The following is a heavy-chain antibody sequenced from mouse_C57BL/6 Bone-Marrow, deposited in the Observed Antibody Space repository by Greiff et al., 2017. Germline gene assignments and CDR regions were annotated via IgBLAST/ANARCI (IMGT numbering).Heavy chain of an antibody. CDR3: ARDRYGSSFAY. CDR2: ISDGGSYT. V-gene: IGHV5-4*01. J-gene: IGHJ3*01. D-gene: IGHD1-1*01. CDR1: GFTFSSYA. Sequence: EVQLVESGGGLVKPGGSLKLSCAASGFTFSSYAMSWVRQTPEKRLEWVATISDGGSYTYYPDNVKGRFTISRDNAKNYLYLQMSHLKSDDTAMYYCARDRYGSSFAYWGQGTLVTVSA.